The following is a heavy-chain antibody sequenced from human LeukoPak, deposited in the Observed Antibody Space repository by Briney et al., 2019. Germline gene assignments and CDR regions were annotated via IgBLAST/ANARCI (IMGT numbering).Heavy chain of an antibody. CDR3: AKVQRYYDSSGYPTFFDAFDI. D-gene: IGHD3-22*01. J-gene: IGHJ3*02. V-gene: IGHV3-23*01. Sequence: GGTLRLSCAASGFTFSNYAMSWVRQAPGKGLEWVSTFSGSGDSTYYADSVKGRFTISRDNSKNTLYLQMNSLRAEDTAVYFCAKVQRYYDSSGYPTFFDAFDIWGQGTMVTVSS. CDR2: FSGSGDST. CDR1: GFTFSNYA.